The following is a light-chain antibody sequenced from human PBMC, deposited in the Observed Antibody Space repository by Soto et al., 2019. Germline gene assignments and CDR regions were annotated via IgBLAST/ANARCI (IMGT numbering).Light chain of an antibody. V-gene: IGLV2-23*02. CDR1: SSDVGSYNL. J-gene: IGLJ1*01. CDR3: CSYAGSSTLYV. Sequence: QSVLTQPASVSGSPGQSITISCTGTSSDVGSYNLVSWYQQHPGKAPKLMIYEVSKRPSGVSNRFSGSKSGNTASLTISGLQAEDEADYYCCSYAGSSTLYVFGTATKLTVL. CDR2: EVS.